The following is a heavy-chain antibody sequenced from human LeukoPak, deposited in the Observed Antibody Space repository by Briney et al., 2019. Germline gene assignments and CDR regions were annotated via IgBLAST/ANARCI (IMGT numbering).Heavy chain of an antibody. J-gene: IGHJ6*02. CDR1: GGSIRSYY. V-gene: IGHV4-4*08. CDR3: ARLSSTLYYSMDV. CDR2: IQNSALYRATI. Sequence: SEPLSLPCAVSGGSIRSYYWTWIRPPPGKGLEWIGYIQNSALYRATIKSSPSLQSRVSLSIDTSKKQVSLTVNSVTAADTAVYYCARLSSTLYYSMDVWGPGTAVTVSS. D-gene: IGHD6-6*01.